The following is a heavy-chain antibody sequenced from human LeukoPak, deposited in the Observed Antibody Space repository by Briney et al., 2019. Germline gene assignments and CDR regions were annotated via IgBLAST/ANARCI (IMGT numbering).Heavy chain of an antibody. Sequence: GESLKISCKASGYSFTSNWIGWVRQMPGKGLECMGIIYPGDSDTRYSPSFQDQVTISADKSISTAYLQWSSLKASDTAIYYCARRTKGAFDIWGQGTMVIVSS. J-gene: IGHJ3*02. V-gene: IGHV5-51*01. D-gene: IGHD2-8*01. CDR1: GYSFTSNW. CDR3: ARRTKGAFDI. CDR2: IYPGDSDT.